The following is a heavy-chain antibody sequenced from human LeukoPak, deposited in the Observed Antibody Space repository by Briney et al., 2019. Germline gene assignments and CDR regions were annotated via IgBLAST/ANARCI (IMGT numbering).Heavy chain of an antibody. J-gene: IGHJ4*02. CDR2: IYYSGGT. CDR1: GGSLSSYY. V-gene: IGHV4-59*01. Sequence: PSETLSLTCTLSGGSLSSYYWSWIRQPPAEGLEWTGYIYYSGGTNYNPSLKSRVTISVDTSKNQFSLKLSSVTAADTAVYYCARGRVGESKEFDYWGQGTLVTVSS. D-gene: IGHD3-16*01. CDR3: ARGRVGESKEFDY.